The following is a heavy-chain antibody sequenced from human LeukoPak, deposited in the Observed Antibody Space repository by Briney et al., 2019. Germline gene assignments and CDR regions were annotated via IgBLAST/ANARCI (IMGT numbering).Heavy chain of an antibody. CDR3: ARHGRDGYNRFDY. Sequence: PSETLSLTCTVSGGSISSYYWSWIRQPPGKGLEWIGYIYYSGSTNYNPSPKSRVTISVDTSKNQFSLKLSSVPAADTAVYYCARHGRDGYNRFDYWGQGTLVTVSS. D-gene: IGHD5-24*01. J-gene: IGHJ4*02. CDR1: GGSISSYY. CDR2: IYYSGST. V-gene: IGHV4-59*08.